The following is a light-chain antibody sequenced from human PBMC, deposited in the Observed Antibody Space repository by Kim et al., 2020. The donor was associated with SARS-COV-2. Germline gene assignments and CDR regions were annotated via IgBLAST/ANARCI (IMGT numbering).Light chain of an antibody. Sequence: ASVGARVTITCRASKGIRNDLGWYQQKPGKAPELLMFAASSLQSGVPSRFSGSGSGTDFTLTISSLQPEDFATYYCLQDYNYPWTFGQGTKVDIK. CDR3: LQDYNYPWT. CDR2: AAS. V-gene: IGKV1-6*01. J-gene: IGKJ1*01. CDR1: KGIRND.